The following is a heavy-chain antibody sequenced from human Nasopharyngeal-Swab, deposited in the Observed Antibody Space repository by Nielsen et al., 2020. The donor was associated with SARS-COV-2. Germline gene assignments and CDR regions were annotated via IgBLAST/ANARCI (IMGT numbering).Heavy chain of an antibody. D-gene: IGHD6-19*01. CDR3: ARIRQWLVNNWFDP. Sequence: SQTLSLTCAVYGGSFSGYYWSWSRQPPGKGLEWIGEINHSGSTNYNPSLKSRVTISVDTSKNQFSLKLSSVTAADTAVYYCARIRQWLVNNWFDPWGQGTLVTVSS. J-gene: IGHJ5*02. CDR2: INHSGST. V-gene: IGHV4-34*01. CDR1: GGSFSGYY.